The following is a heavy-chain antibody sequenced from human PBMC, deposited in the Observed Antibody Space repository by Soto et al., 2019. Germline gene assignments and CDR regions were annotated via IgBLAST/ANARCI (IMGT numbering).Heavy chain of an antibody. CDR1: GGTFSSYA. CDR2: IIPIFGTA. V-gene: IGHV1-69*13. D-gene: IGHD6-19*01. CDR3: ARVKKWLDRSYYYRMDV. J-gene: IGHJ6*02. Sequence: GASVKVSCKASGGTFSSYAISWVRRAPGQGLEWMGGIIPIFGTANYAQKFQGRVTITADESTSTAYMELSSLRSEDTAVYYCARVKKWLDRSYYYRMDVWGQGTPVNGPS.